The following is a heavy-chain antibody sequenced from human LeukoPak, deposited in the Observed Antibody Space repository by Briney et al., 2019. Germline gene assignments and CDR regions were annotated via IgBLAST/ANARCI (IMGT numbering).Heavy chain of an antibody. V-gene: IGHV1-46*01. CDR3: ARAGGDIIVEMDYGMDV. D-gene: IGHD2-2*01. CDR1: GYTFTDYY. Sequence: GASVKVSCKASGYTFTDYYIHWVRQAPGQGLEWVGLTNPSGGSPAYAQKFKGRVTVTKDTSTSTVYMELSSLRSEDTAVYYCARAGGDIIVEMDYGMDVWGQGTTVTVSS. J-gene: IGHJ6*02. CDR2: TNPSGGSP.